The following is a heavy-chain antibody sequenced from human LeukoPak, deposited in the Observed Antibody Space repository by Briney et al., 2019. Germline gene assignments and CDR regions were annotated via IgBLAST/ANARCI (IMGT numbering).Heavy chain of an antibody. CDR3: ARAAAYNLDY. CDR2: IYYSGST. J-gene: IGHJ4*02. V-gene: IGHV4-39*07. D-gene: IGHD6-13*01. Sequence: SETLSLTCTVSGGSISSSSYYWGWIRQPPGKGLEWIGSIYYSGSTYYNPSLKSRVTISVDTSKNQLSLKLNSVTAADTALYYCARAAAYNLDYWGQGILVTVSS. CDR1: GGSISSSSYY.